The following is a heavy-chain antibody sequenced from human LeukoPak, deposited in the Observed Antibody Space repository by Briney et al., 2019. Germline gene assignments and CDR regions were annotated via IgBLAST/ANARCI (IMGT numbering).Heavy chain of an antibody. CDR3: TREGVFSSDSGTSYPLQY. Sequence: WGSLTLSCADSGFSFSSYKLHRVRQAPGKGLVWGAYISYDGNNNHFADSVKGRVTISRDSSKNPLSLQLNRLTADDTAVYFCTREGVFSSDSGTSYPLQYWGQGTLVTVSS. J-gene: IGHJ4*02. CDR1: GFSFSSYK. D-gene: IGHD3-10*01. V-gene: IGHV3-30-3*01. CDR2: ISYDGNNN.